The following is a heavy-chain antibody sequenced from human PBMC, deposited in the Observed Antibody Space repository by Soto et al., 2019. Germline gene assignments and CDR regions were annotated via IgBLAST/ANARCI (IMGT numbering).Heavy chain of an antibody. Sequence: GGSLRLSCAASGFTFSNAWLSWVRQAPGKGLEWVGRIKSKTDGGTTDYTAPVKGRFTISRDDSKNTLYLQMNSLKIEDTAVYHCTTGSTSTKNYWGQGTLVTSPQ. D-gene: IGHD6-6*01. V-gene: IGHV3-15*01. J-gene: IGHJ4*02. CDR3: TTGSTSTKNY. CDR1: GFTFSNAW. CDR2: IKSKTDGGTT.